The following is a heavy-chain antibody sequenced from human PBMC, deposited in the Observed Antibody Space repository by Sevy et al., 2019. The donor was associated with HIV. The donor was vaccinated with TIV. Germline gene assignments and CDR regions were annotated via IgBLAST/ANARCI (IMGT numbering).Heavy chain of an antibody. CDR1: GFTFSSYD. CDR3: AGGRYDSSGSFDAFDI. Sequence: GGSLRLSCAASGFTFSSYDMNWVRQAPGKGLEWVSSIFGDGDITYYADSVKGRFTISRDKSKNTLYLQMHSLRAEDTAVYYCAGGRYDSSGSFDAFDIWGQGTMVTVSS. CDR2: IFGDGDIT. J-gene: IGHJ3*02. D-gene: IGHD3-22*01. V-gene: IGHV3-23*01.